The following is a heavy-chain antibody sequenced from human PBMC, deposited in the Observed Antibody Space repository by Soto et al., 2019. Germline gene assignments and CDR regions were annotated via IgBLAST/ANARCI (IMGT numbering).Heavy chain of an antibody. Sequence: SVKVSCKASGGTFSSYAISWVRQAPGQGLEWMGGITPIFGRANYAQKFQGRVTITADESTSTAYMELSSLRSEDTAVYFCAREYKWNDVRYGMDVWGQGTTVTVSS. CDR1: GGTFSSYA. CDR3: AREYKWNDVRYGMDV. D-gene: IGHD1-20*01. J-gene: IGHJ6*02. V-gene: IGHV1-69*13. CDR2: ITPIFGRA.